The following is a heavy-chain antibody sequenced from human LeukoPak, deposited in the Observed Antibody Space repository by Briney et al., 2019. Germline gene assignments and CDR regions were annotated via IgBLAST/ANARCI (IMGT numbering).Heavy chain of an antibody. Sequence: PSETLSLTCTVSGGFIRSSYWNWIRQPPGKGPEWIGYIYRSVNRYYSESTKYNSSLKSRVSISIDTSRNQFFLRLNSVTAADTAVYYCARAQRISHNFDFWGQGTLVSVSS. CDR2: IYRSVNRYYSEST. CDR1: GGFIRSSY. CDR3: ARAQRISHNFDF. D-gene: IGHD6-25*01. V-gene: IGHV4-59*01. J-gene: IGHJ4*02.